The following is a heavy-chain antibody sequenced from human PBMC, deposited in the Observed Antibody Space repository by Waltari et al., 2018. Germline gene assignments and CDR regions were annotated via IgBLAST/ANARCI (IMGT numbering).Heavy chain of an antibody. D-gene: IGHD5-18*01. Sequence: QVQLVESGGGVVQPGRSLRLSCAASGFTFSSYAMHWVRQAPGKGLEWVAVISYDGSNKYYADSVKGRFTISRDNSKNTLYLQINSLRAEDTAVYYCARRTAMGDKPFDYWGQGTLVTVSS. V-gene: IGHV3-30-3*01. J-gene: IGHJ4*02. CDR2: ISYDGSNK. CDR3: ARRTAMGDKPFDY. CDR1: GFTFSSYA.